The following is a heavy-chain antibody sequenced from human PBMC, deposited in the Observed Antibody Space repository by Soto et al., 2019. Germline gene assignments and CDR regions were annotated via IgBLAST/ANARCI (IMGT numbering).Heavy chain of an antibody. D-gene: IGHD3-16*01. CDR3: ARAGNLGGVMTTYYYYMDV. V-gene: IGHV4-34*01. CDR2: INHSGST. CDR1: GGSFSGYY. Sequence: KQSQTLSLTCAVYGGSFSGYYWSWIRQPPGKGLEWIGEINHSGSTNYNPSLKSRVTISVDTSKNQFSLKLSSVTAADTAVYYCARAGNLGGVMTTYYYYMDVWGKGTTVTVSS. J-gene: IGHJ6*03.